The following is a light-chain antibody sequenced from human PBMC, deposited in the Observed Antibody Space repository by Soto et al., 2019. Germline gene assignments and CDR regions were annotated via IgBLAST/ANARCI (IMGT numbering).Light chain of an antibody. CDR3: QRYDNVPLA. Sequence: DIQMTQSPSSLSASVGDRFTITCRSSQGIANYLAWYQQRPGKAPQLMIYAASTLQSGVPSRFSGSGSGTDFTLTISSLQPEDVATYYCQRYDNVPLAFGQGTKLEIK. CDR2: AAS. V-gene: IGKV1-27*01. CDR1: QGIANY. J-gene: IGKJ2*01.